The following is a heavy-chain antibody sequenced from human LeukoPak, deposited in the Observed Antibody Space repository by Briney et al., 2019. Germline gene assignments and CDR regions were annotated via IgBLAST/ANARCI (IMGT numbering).Heavy chain of an antibody. D-gene: IGHD3-3*01. CDR1: GYTFTSYY. CDR2: INPNSGGT. V-gene: IGHV1-2*02. CDR3: AVATYYDFWSGYYRIDY. Sequence: ASVKVSCKASGYTFTSYYMHWVRQAPGQGLEWMGWINPNSGGTNYAQKFQGRVTMTRDTSISTAYMELSRLRSDDTAVYYCAVATYYDFWSGYYRIDYWGQGTLVTVSS. J-gene: IGHJ4*02.